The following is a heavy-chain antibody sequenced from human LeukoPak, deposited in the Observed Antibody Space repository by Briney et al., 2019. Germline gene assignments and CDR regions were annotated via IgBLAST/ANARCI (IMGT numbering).Heavy chain of an antibody. V-gene: IGHV1-69*06. Sequence: ASVKVSCKASGGTFSSYAISWVRQAPGQGLEWMGGIIPIFGTANYAQKFQGRVTITADKSTSTAYMELSSLRSEDTAVYYCARGPFRGLRIWYFDLWGRGTLVTVSS. J-gene: IGHJ2*01. CDR3: ARGPFRGLRIWYFDL. D-gene: IGHD4-17*01. CDR1: GGTFSSYA. CDR2: IIPIFGTA.